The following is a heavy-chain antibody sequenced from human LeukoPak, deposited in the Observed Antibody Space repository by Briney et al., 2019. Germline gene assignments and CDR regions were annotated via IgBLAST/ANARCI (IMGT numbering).Heavy chain of an antibody. V-gene: IGHV1-2*02. D-gene: IGHD3-22*01. J-gene: IGHJ3*02. CDR3: ARVAATMIVVGGDDAFDI. CDR1: GYTFTGYY. Sequence: ASVKVSCKASGYTFTGYYMHWVRQAPGQGLEWMGWINPNSGGTNYAQKFQGRVTMTRDTSISTAYMELSSLRSEDTAVYYCARVAATMIVVGGDDAFDIWGQGTMVTVSS. CDR2: INPNSGGT.